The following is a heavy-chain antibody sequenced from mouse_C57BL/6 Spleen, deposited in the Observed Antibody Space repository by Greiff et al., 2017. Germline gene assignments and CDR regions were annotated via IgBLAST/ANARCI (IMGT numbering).Heavy chain of an antibody. D-gene: IGHD1-1*01. Sequence: EVKLQESGGGLVQPGGSMKLSCAASGFTFSDAWMDWVRQSPETGLEWVAEIRNKANNHATYYAESVKGRFTISRDDSKSSVYLQMNSLRAEDTGIYYCTRGPTVVATDYFDDWGQGTTLTVSS. J-gene: IGHJ2*01. CDR2: IRNKANNHAT. V-gene: IGHV6-6*01. CDR1: GFTFSDAW. CDR3: TRGPTVVATDYFDD.